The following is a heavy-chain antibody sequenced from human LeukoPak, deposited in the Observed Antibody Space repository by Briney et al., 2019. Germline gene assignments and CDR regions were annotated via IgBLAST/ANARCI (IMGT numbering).Heavy chain of an antibody. CDR3: AREYSSSSTGYYYYMDV. V-gene: IGHV1-2*02. Sequence: ASVKVSCKASGCTFIDYYMHWVRQAPGQGPEWMGWINPNSGGTDHAQKFQGRVTMTRDTSISTAYMELSRLRSDDTAVYYCAREYSSSSTGYYYYMDVWGKGTTVTVSS. CDR1: GCTFIDYY. D-gene: IGHD6-6*01. J-gene: IGHJ6*03. CDR2: INPNSGGT.